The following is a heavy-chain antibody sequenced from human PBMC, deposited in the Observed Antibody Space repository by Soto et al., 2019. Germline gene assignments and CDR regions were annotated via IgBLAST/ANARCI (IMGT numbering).Heavy chain of an antibody. CDR2: VSSTGST. Sequence: PSETLSLTCTVSSGSISSFYWSWIRQPAGKGLEWIGRVSSTGSTNYNPSLKSRVTMSVDTSKSQFSLELSSVTAADTAVYYCARQDVGDTQGLLHSWGPGAMVTVFS. CDR3: ARQDVGDTQGLLHS. J-gene: IGHJ4*02. D-gene: IGHD3-3*01. CDR1: SGSISSFY. V-gene: IGHV4-4*07.